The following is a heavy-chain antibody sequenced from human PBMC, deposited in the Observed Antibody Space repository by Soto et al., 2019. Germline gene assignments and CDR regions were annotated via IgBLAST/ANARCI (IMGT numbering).Heavy chain of an antibody. Sequence: PGGSLRLSWAAAGFTFSDYYMSWIRQAPGKGLEWVSYISSSSSTIYYADSVKGRFTISRDNAKNSLYLQMNSLRDEDTAVYYCARGNHYYDSSGYFDYWGQGTLVTVSS. D-gene: IGHD3-22*01. CDR2: ISSSSSTI. CDR3: ARGNHYYDSSGYFDY. J-gene: IGHJ4*02. V-gene: IGHV3-11*04. CDR1: GFTFSDYY.